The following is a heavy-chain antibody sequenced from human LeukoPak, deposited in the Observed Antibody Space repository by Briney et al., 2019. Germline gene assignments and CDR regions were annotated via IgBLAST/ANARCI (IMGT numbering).Heavy chain of an antibody. CDR2: TYYRSTWYN. V-gene: IGHV6-1*01. CDR3: ARIITSSHYFDY. CDR1: GDSVSSNSAA. Sequence: SQTLSLTRAISGDSVSSNSAAWNWIRQSPSRGLEWLGRTYYRSTWYNDYAVSVKSRITINPDTSKNQFSLQVNSVTPEDTAVYYCARIITSSHYFDYWGQGTLVTVSS. J-gene: IGHJ4*02. D-gene: IGHD1-14*01.